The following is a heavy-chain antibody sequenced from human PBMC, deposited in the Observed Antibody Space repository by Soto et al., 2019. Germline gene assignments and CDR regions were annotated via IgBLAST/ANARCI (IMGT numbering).Heavy chain of an antibody. CDR3: ARWSGVGVAGIDF. CDR1: GDSINSGDYY. Sequence: QVQLQESGPRLVKPLQTLSLTCTVSGDSINSGDYYWSWIRQPPGRGLEWVGYSFYSGITDYNPSLKSRMTISMDTSKNQFSLRLNSVTAADTAVYFCARWSGVGVAGIDFWGQGTTVSVSS. J-gene: IGHJ6*02. V-gene: IGHV4-30-4*01. CDR2: SFYSGIT. D-gene: IGHD3-10*01.